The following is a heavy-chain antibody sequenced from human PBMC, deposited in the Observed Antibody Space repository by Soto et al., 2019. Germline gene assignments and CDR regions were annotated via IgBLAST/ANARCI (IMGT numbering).Heavy chain of an antibody. CDR3: ARAEAWQLLPVGWGY. J-gene: IGHJ4*02. CDR1: GGSVNTDSYY. V-gene: IGHV4-61*01. Sequence: SETLSLTCTVSGGSVNTDSYYWSWIRQPPGKGLEWIGYIYYSGSTDYNPSLKSRVTISVDTSKSQFSLRLSSVTAADTAVYYCARAEAWQLLPVGWGYWGQGMLVTVSS. CDR2: IYYSGST. D-gene: IGHD1-26*01.